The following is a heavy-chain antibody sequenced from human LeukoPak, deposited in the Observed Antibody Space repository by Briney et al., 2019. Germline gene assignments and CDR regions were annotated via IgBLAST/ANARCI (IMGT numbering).Heavy chain of an antibody. CDR2: IDPSGGST. CDR3: ARLSQQTFDI. Sequence: ASVKVSCKASGYTFTTYYMHWVRQAPGQGLEWMGIIDPSGGSTSHAQKFQGRVTMTRDTSTSTVYMELSSLRSDDTAVYYCARLSQQTFDIWGQGTLVTVSS. J-gene: IGHJ3*02. CDR1: GYTFTTYY. V-gene: IGHV1-46*01.